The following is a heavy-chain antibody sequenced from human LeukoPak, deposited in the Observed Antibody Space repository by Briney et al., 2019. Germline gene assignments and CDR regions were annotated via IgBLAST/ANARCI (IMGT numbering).Heavy chain of an antibody. V-gene: IGHV4-31*03. Sequence: TLSLTCTVSGGSISSGGYYWSWIRQHPGKGLEWIRYIYYSGSTYYNPSLKSRVTISVDTSKNQFSLKLSSVTAADTAVYYCARVSRLDYYDSSGYSDYWGQGTLVTVPS. CDR3: ARVSRLDYYDSSGYSDY. CDR1: GGSISSGGYY. J-gene: IGHJ4*02. D-gene: IGHD3-22*01. CDR2: IYYSGST.